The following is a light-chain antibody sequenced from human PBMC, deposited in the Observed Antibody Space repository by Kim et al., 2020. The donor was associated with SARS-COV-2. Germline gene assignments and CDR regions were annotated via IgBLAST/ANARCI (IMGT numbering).Light chain of an antibody. Sequence: EIVLTQSPATLSLSPGERATLSCRASQSISTHLAWYQHKPRQAPRLLIYDASKRATGIPATFSGSGSGTDFTLTISSLEPEDFAVYYCQQRSNWLTFGGGTKVDIK. CDR1: QSISTH. V-gene: IGKV3-11*01. J-gene: IGKJ4*01. CDR2: DAS. CDR3: QQRSNWLT.